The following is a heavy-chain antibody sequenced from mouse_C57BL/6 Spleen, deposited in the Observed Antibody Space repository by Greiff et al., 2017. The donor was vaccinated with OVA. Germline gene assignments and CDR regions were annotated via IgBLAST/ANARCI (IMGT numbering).Heavy chain of an antibody. CDR2: ISSGGSYT. CDR1: GFTFSSYG. D-gene: IGHD2-5*01. J-gene: IGHJ4*01. V-gene: IGHV5-6*02. Sequence: EVMLVESGGDLVKPGGSLKLSCAASGFTFSSYGMSWVRQTPDKRLEWVATISSGGSYTYYPDSVKGRFTISRDNAKNTLYLQMSSLKSEDTAMYYCARRGYSNYDAMDYWGQGTSVTVSS. CDR3: ARRGYSNYDAMDY.